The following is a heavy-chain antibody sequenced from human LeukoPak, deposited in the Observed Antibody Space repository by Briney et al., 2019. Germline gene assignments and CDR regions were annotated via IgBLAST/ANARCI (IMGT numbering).Heavy chain of an antibody. D-gene: IGHD3-22*01. CDR2: IYYSGST. J-gene: IGHJ4*02. Sequence: PSQTLSLTCTVSGGSISSGGYYWSWIRQHPGKGLEWIGYIYYSGSTYYNPSLKSRVTISVDTSKNQFSLKLSSVTAADTAVYYCARVRAEYYDSSDLIDYWGQGTLVTVSS. V-gene: IGHV4-31*03. CDR1: GGSISSGGYY. CDR3: ARVRAEYYDSSDLIDY.